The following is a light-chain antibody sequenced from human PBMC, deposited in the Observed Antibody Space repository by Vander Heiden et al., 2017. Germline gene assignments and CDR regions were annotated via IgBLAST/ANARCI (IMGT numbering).Light chain of an antibody. V-gene: IGKV1-39*01. J-gene: IGKJ1*01. CDR1: QSISSY. CDR2: AAS. Sequence: IQMTQSPSSRSAAVGDRVTITCRASQSISSYLNWYQQKPGKAPKRLIYAASSLQSGVPSRFSGSGSGTDFTLTISSLQPEDFATYYCQQSYSTPWTFGQGTKVEIK. CDR3: QQSYSTPWT.